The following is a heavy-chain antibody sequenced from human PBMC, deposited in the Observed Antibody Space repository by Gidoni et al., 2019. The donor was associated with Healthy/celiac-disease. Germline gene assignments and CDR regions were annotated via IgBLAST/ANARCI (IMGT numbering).Heavy chain of an antibody. CDR1: EFTFSSYS. CDR2: ISSSSSTI. V-gene: IGHV3-48*01. CDR3: ARGGIAARPGVDY. J-gene: IGHJ4*02. D-gene: IGHD6-6*01. Sequence: EVQLVESGGGLVQPGGSLRLSCAASEFTFSSYSMNWVRQAPGKGLEWVSDISSSSSTIYYADSVKGRFTISRDNAKNSLYLQMNSLRAEDTAVYYCARGGIAARPGVDYWGQGTLVTVSS.